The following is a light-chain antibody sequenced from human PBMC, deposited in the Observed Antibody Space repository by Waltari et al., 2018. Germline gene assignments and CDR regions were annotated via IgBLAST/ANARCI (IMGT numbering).Light chain of an antibody. CDR1: QTICRY. V-gene: IGKV1-39*01. CDR2: AAS. CDR3: QQSYSFTRT. Sequence: DLQLTQPPSSFSASVADRVPIPCAASQTICRYLNWYQQKPGKAPNLHFYAASSLQNWVPSRFSGRGCETDFPLLITSLQPEDFATYYCQQSYSFTRTFGQGNKVEIQ. J-gene: IGKJ1*01.